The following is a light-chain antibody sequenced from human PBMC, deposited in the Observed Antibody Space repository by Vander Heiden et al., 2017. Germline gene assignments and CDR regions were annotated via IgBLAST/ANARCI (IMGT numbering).Light chain of an antibody. CDR1: QSVSSSY. CDR3: QQYGSSPMYT. Sequence: DIVLTQSPGTLSLSPGERATLSCRASQSVSSSYLAWYQQKPGQAPRLLIYGASSRATGIPDRFSGSGSGTDFTLTISRLEPEDVAVYYCQQYGSSPMYTFGQGTKLEIK. V-gene: IGKV3-20*01. J-gene: IGKJ2*01. CDR2: GAS.